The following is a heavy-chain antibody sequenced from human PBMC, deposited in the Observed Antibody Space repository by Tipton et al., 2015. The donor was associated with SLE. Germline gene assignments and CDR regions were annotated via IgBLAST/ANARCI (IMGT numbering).Heavy chain of an antibody. CDR2: TYYRSKWYT. CDR1: GDSVSSNSAA. D-gene: IGHD2-21*02. J-gene: IGHJ6*02. Sequence: GLVKPSQTLSLTCGISGDSVSSNSAAWSWIRQSPSRGLEWLGRTYYRSKWYTDYAVSLKSRITISPDTSKNQFSLQLTSVTAADTAVYYCARGMVTWRGAIVGVDVWGQGTTVNVSS. V-gene: IGHV6-1*01. CDR3: ARGMVTWRGAIVGVDV.